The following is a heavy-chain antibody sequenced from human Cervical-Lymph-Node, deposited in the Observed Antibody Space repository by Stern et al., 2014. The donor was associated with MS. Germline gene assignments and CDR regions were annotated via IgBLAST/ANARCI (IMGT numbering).Heavy chain of an antibody. CDR3: ARDISDAILDV. CDR2: IGTAGDT. CDR1: GFTFSSYD. D-gene: IGHD1-14*01. V-gene: IGHV3-13*01. J-gene: IGHJ6*02. Sequence: EVQLVQSGGGLVQPGGSLRLSCAASGFTFSSYDMHWVRQATGKGLEWVSAIGTAGDTYYPGSVKGRFTISRENAKTSLYLQMNSLRAGDTAVYYCARDISDAILDVWGQGTTVTVSS.